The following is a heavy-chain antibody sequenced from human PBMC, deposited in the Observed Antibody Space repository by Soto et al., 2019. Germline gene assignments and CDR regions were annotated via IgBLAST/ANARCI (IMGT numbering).Heavy chain of an antibody. Sequence: GGSLRLSCTASGCPFRDYYVRGIRQVPGRGLECLSYVSSDGGFTHYAGSVQGRFTISRDNTKNSLFLEMKGLRAEDTALYFCARDPMGRGVPLDDWGPGTLVTVSS. J-gene: IGHJ4*02. CDR3: ARDPMGRGVPLDD. CDR2: VSSDGGFT. CDR1: GCPFRDYY. D-gene: IGHD3-10*01. V-gene: IGHV3-11*06.